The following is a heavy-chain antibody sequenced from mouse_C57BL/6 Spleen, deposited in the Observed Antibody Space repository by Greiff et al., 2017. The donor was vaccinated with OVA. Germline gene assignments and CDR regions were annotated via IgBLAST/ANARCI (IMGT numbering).Heavy chain of an antibody. V-gene: IGHV1-19*01. D-gene: IGHD1-1*01. J-gene: IGHJ2*01. CDR3: ARITTVRYYFDY. Sequence: VQLKQSGPVLVKPGASVKMSCKASGYTFTDYYMNWVKQSHGKSLEWIGVINPYNGGTSYNQKFKGKATLTVDKSSSTAYMELNSLTSEDSAVYYCARITTVRYYFDYWGQGTTLTVSS. CDR2: INPYNGGT. CDR1: GYTFTDYY.